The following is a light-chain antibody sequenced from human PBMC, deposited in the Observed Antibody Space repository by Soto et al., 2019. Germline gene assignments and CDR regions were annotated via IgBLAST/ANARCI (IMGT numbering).Light chain of an antibody. CDR2: GAS. V-gene: IGKV3-20*01. CDR1: QSVTSSS. J-gene: IGKJ5*01. Sequence: EIVLTQPPGTLSLSPGERATLSCRASQSVTSSSIAWYQKKPGQPPRLLIDGASSRASVIPERISGSGSGTDFTLTISRLQPEDFAVYYYQQYGTLPITFGPGTRLENK. CDR3: QQYGTLPIT.